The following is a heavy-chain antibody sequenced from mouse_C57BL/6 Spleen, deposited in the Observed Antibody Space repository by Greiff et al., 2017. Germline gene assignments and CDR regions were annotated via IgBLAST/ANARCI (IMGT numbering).Heavy chain of an antibody. D-gene: IGHD2-4*01. J-gene: IGHJ1*03. CDR2: IYPNRGGT. CDR1: GYTFTSYW. V-gene: IGHV1-72*01. Sequence: VQLQQPGAELVKPGASVKLSCKASGYTFTSYWMHWVKQRPGRGLEWIGSIYPNRGGTKYHEKFKSKATLTVDKTSSTAYMQLSSLTSEDSAVEDWARREGLRDGGYFEGGRTGTTVTVAS. CDR3: ARREGLRDGGYFEG.